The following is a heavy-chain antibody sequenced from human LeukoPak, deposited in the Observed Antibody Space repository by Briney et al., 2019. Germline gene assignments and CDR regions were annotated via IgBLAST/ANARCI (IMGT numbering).Heavy chain of an antibody. CDR1: GYTFTSYD. V-gene: IGHV1-8*01. Sequence: ASVKVSCKASGYTFTSYDINWVRQATGQGLEWMGWMNPNSGNTGYAQKFQGRVTMTRNTSISTAYMELSSLRSEDTAVYYCARLPGTYYYDSSGTQSSYYYGMDVWGQGTTVTVSS. D-gene: IGHD3-22*01. J-gene: IGHJ6*02. CDR2: MNPNSGNT. CDR3: ARLPGTYYYDSSGTQSSYYYGMDV.